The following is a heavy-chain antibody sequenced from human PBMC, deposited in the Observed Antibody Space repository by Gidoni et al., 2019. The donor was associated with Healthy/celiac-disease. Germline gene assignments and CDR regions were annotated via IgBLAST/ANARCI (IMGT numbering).Heavy chain of an antibody. CDR1: GGSISSGGYY. CDR3: ARDAAGSITIFDY. Sequence: QVQLQESGPGLVKPSQTLSLTCTFSGGSISSGGYYWSWIRQHPGKGLEWIGYIYYSGSTYYNPSLKSRVTISVDTSKNQFSLKLSSVTAADTAVYYCARDAAGSITIFDYWGQGTLVTVSS. D-gene: IGHD3-3*01. J-gene: IGHJ4*02. V-gene: IGHV4-31*03. CDR2: IYYSGST.